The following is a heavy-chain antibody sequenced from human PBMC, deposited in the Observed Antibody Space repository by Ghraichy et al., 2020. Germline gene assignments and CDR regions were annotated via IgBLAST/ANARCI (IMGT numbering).Heavy chain of an antibody. CDR2: IYSDANT. J-gene: IGHJ4*02. CDR1: GFTVSSNC. V-gene: IGHV3-66*01. CDR3: AGETKLSFSGDHSAFDY. Sequence: GGSLRLSCAASGFTVSSNCMSWVRQAPGKGLYWVSVIYSDANTFYSDSLKGRFTISRDNSQNTVHLQMNSLRAEDTALYYCAGETKLSFSGDHSAFDYWGQGTLVTVSS. D-gene: IGHD3-22*01.